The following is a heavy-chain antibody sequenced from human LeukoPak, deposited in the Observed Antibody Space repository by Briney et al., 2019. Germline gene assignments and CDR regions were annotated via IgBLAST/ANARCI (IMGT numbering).Heavy chain of an antibody. D-gene: IGHD3-22*01. V-gene: IGHV1-2*02. CDR3: ARVDYYDSSGHY. J-gene: IGHJ4*02. CDR1: GYTFTGYY. Sequence: ASVKVSCKASGYTFTGYYMHWVRQAPGQGLGWMGWINPNSGGTNYAQKFQGRVTMTRDTSISTAYMELSRLRSDDTAVYYCARVDYYDSSGHYWGQGTLVTVSS. CDR2: INPNSGGT.